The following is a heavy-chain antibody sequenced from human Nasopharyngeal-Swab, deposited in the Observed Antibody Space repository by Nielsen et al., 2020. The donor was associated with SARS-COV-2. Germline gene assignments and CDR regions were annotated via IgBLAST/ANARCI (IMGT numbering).Heavy chain of an antibody. CDR2: ISSSSSYI. J-gene: IGHJ6*03. CDR1: GFTFSSYN. D-gene: IGHD3-3*01. V-gene: IGHV3-21*01. CDR3: ARQDRFYYYLDV. Sequence: GGSLRLSCAASGFTFSSYNMNWVRQAPGKGLEWVSSISSSSSYIYYADSVKGRFTISRDNAKNSLYLQMNSLRADDTAVYFCARQDRFYYYLDVWGKGTTVTVSS.